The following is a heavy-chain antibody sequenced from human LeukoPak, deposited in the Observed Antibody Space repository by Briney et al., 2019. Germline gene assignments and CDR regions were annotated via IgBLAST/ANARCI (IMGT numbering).Heavy chain of an antibody. V-gene: IGHV3-30*18. CDR1: GFTFSSYG. D-gene: IGHD5-12*01. J-gene: IGHJ4*02. Sequence: GSLRLSCAASGFTFSSYGMHWVRQAPGKGLEWVAVISYDGSNKYCADSVKGRFTISRDNSKNTLYLQMNSLRAEDTAVFYCAKDSTDSGYPFDYWGQGTLVTVSS. CDR2: ISYDGSNK. CDR3: AKDSTDSGYPFDY.